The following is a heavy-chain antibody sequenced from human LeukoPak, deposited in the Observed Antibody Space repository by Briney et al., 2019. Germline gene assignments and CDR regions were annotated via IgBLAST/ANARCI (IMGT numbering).Heavy chain of an antibody. J-gene: IGHJ6*02. CDR2: IYYSGST. CDR1: GGSISSYY. V-gene: IGHV4-59*12. CDR3: ARDRYDSYPMDV. Sequence: SETLSLTCTVSGGSISSYYWSWIRQPPGKGLEWIGYIYYSGSTNYNPSLKSRVTISVDTSKNQFSLKLSSVTAADTAVYYCARDRYDSYPMDVWGQGTTVTVSS. D-gene: IGHD3-3*01.